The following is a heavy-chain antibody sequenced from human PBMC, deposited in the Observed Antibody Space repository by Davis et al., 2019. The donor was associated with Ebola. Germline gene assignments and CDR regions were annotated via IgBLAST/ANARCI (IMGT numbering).Heavy chain of an antibody. CDR3: SRDSRKYSFDY. V-gene: IGHV3-15*01. D-gene: IGHD5-18*01. J-gene: IGHJ4*02. Sequence: ESLKISRAVSGFPFHIPWMKWVPQAPGKGLEWLGRLKTKTEGETTDYPPFVKGRFTISRDDSENRLSLHMSSLGTEDTAVYYCSRDSRKYSFDYWGQGILVTVSS. CDR2: LKTKTEGETT. CDR1: GFPFHIPW.